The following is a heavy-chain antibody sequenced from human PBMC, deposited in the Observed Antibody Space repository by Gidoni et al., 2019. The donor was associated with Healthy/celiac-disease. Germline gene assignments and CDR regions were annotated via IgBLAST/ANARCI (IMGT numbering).Heavy chain of an antibody. Sequence: QVTLKESGPVLVKPTETLTLTCTVSGFSLSNARMGLSWIRQPPGKALEWLAHIFSNDEKSYSTSLKSRLTISKDTYKSQVVLTMTNMDTVDTAKYYCARSVKITIFGVVGNYGMDVWGQGTTVTVSS. CDR3: ARSVKITIFGVVGNYGMDV. V-gene: IGHV2-26*01. CDR1: GFSLSNARMG. CDR2: IFSNDEK. J-gene: IGHJ6*02. D-gene: IGHD3-3*01.